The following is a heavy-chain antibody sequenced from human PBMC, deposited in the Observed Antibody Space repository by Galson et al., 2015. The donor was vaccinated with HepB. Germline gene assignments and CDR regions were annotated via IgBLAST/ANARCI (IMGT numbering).Heavy chain of an antibody. D-gene: IGHD3-16*02. V-gene: IGHV6-1*01. Sequence: CAISGDSVSSNSAAWNWIRQSPSIGLEWLGRTYYRSKWYNDYAVSVKSRITINPDTSKNQFSLQLNSVTPEDTAVYYCARGSRYAFDIWGQGTMVTVSS. CDR1: GDSVSSNSAA. CDR2: TYYRSKWYN. J-gene: IGHJ3*02. CDR3: ARGSRYAFDI.